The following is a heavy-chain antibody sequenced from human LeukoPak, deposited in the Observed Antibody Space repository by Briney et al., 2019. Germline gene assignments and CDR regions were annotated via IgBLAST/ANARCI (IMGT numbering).Heavy chain of an antibody. CDR2: INPNSGGT. CDR1: GYTFTGYY. D-gene: IGHD5-12*01. Sequence: ASVKVSCKASGYTFTGYYMHWVRQAPGQGLEWMGWINPNSGGTNYAQKFEGRVTMTRDTSISTAYMELRRLRSDDTAVYYCAKERAVATIGGVDYWGQGTLITVSS. J-gene: IGHJ4*02. V-gene: IGHV1-2*02. CDR3: AKERAVATIGGVDY.